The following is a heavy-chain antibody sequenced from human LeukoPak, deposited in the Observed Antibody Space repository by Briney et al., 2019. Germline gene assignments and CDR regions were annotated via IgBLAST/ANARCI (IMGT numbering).Heavy chain of an antibody. CDR3: ARLSGVIRTWFDP. CDR2: IYPGDSDT. D-gene: IGHD3-16*02. J-gene: IGHJ5*02. V-gene: IGHV5-51*01. Sequence: GESLKISCKGSGYSFTSYWIGWVRQMPGKGLEWMGIIYPGDSDTRYSPSFQGQVTMSADKSINTAYLQWSSLKASDTAVYYCARLSGVIRTWFDPWGQGTLVTVSS. CDR1: GYSFTSYW.